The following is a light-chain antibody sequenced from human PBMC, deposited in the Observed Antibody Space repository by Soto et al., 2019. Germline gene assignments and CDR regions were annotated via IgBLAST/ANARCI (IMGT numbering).Light chain of an antibody. Sequence: IQRTQSPSSLSASVRDRITITCPASQSISNHLNWSQQKPGKAPNLLIYAASSLQRGVPSRFSGRGSGTDCTRPISSLQPEDLATYFCQQLNSYPITGGQGTRLEIK. CDR1: QSISNH. CDR3: QQLNSYPIT. J-gene: IGKJ5*01. CDR2: AAS. V-gene: IGKV1-39*01.